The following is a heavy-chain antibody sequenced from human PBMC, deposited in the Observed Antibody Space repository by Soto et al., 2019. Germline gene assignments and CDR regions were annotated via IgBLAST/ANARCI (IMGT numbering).Heavy chain of an antibody. CDR2: IGTGGDT. J-gene: IGHJ2*01. D-gene: IGHD5-12*01. Sequence: EAQLEESGGGLVQPGGSLRLSCAASGFTFSRNDMHWVRQATGKRLEWVSGIGTGGDTYYPDSVKGRFTISTENAKNSLYLQMNSMRAEDTAVYYCAREVSDIVTTKWYCDLWGRGTLVTVSS. CDR1: GFTFSRND. V-gene: IGHV3-13*01. CDR3: AREVSDIVTTKWYCDL.